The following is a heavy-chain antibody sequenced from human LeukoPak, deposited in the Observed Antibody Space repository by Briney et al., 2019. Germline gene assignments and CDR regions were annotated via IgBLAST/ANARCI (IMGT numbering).Heavy chain of an antibody. D-gene: IGHD5-18*01. J-gene: IGHJ6*03. CDR3: ARDCVLGGYSYGQPHYYYYMDV. CDR2: INHSGST. V-gene: IGHV4-34*01. Sequence: SETLSLTFAVYGGSFSGYYWSWIRQPPGKGPEWIGEINHSGSTNYNPSLKSRVTISVDTSKNQFSLKLSSVTAADTAVYYCARDCVLGGYSYGQPHYYYYMDVWGKGTTVTVSS. CDR1: GGSFSGYY.